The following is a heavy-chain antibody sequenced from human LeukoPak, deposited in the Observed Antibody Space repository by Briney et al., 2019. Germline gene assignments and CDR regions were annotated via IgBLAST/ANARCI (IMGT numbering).Heavy chain of an antibody. Sequence: SETLSLTCAVYGGSFSGYYWSWIRQPPGNGLEWIGEINHSGSTNYNPSLKSRVTISVDTSKNQFSLKLSSVTAADTAVYYCARSGRGYSYGDRYSSSWYYNYWGQGTLVTVSS. CDR1: GGSFSGYY. CDR2: INHSGST. J-gene: IGHJ4*02. V-gene: IGHV4-34*01. CDR3: ARSGRGYSYGDRYSSSWYYNY. D-gene: IGHD6-13*01.